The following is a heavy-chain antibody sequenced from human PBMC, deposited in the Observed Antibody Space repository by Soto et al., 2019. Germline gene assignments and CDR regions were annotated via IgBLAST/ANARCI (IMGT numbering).Heavy chain of an antibody. D-gene: IGHD3-22*01. CDR1: GYNFRSYA. Sequence: GSLRLSCAASGYNFRSYAMHWVRQAPGKGLEWVAVISYDESHEYYADSVKGRFTISRDNAKNSLYLQMNSLRAEDTAVYYCARDQLYYNDISGRPLNAFDVWGQGTMVTVS. V-gene: IGHV3-30*04. J-gene: IGHJ3*01. CDR2: ISYDESHE. CDR3: ARDQLYYNDISGRPLNAFDV.